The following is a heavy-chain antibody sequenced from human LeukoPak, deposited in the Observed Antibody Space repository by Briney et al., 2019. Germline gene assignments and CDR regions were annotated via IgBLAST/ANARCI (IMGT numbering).Heavy chain of an antibody. D-gene: IGHD2-15*01. CDR3: ARVRVVAGLRYYYYYGMDV. J-gene: IGHJ6*02. V-gene: IGHV1-2*02. CDR1: GYTFTGYY. Sequence: GASVKVSCKASGYTFTGYYMHWVRQAPGQGLEWMGWINPNSGGTNYAQKFQGRVTMTRDTSISTANMELSGLRSDDTAVYYCARVRVVAGLRYYYYYGMDVWGQGTTVTVSS. CDR2: INPNSGGT.